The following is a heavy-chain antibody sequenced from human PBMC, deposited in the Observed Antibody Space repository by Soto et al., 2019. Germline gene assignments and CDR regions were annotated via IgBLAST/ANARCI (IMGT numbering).Heavy chain of an antibody. V-gene: IGHV3-30*18. CDR1: GFTFSSYG. CDR3: AKDSCGGDCFRYFDY. Sequence: QVQLVESGGGVVQPGRSLRLSCAASGFTFSSYGMHWVRQAPGKGLEWVAVISYDGSNKYYADSVKGRFTISRDNSKNTLYLEMNSLRAEDTAVYYCAKDSCGGDCFRYFDYWGQGTLVTVSS. CDR2: ISYDGSNK. D-gene: IGHD2-21*02. J-gene: IGHJ4*02.